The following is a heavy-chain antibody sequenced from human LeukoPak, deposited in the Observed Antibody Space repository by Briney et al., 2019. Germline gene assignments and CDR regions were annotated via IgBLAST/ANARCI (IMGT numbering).Heavy chain of an antibody. D-gene: IGHD6-6*01. Sequence: ASVKVSCKASGYTFTSYGISWVRQAPGQGLEWMGWISAYNGNTNYAQKLQGGVTMTTDTSTSTAYMELRSLRSDDTTVYYCARDHKYSSSSGWFDPWGQGTLVTVSS. V-gene: IGHV1-18*01. CDR3: ARDHKYSSSSGWFDP. J-gene: IGHJ5*02. CDR2: ISAYNGNT. CDR1: GYTFTSYG.